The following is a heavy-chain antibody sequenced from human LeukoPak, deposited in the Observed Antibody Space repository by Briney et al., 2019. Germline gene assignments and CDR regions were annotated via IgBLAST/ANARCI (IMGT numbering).Heavy chain of an antibody. CDR1: GGSISSSS. Sequence: ETLSLTCTVSGGSISSSSYYWGWIRQAPGKGLEWVSSISGSSSYIYYADSVKGRFTISRDNAKNSLYLQMNSLRAEDTAVYYCARSIAAAEEAYWGQGTLVTVSS. V-gene: IGHV3-21*01. D-gene: IGHD6-13*01. CDR2: ISGSSSYI. J-gene: IGHJ4*02. CDR3: ARSIAAAEEAY.